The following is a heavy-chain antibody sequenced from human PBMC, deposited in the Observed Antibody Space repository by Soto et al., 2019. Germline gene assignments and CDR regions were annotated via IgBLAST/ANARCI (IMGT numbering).Heavy chain of an antibody. CDR2: IRYDGSKK. CDR3: ARDYKSRTGDYDYYGMDV. Sequence: GGALRLSCAASRFTFSSYGMHWVRQAPGKGLEWVAVIRYDGSKKYYAVSVKGLFIICRDNSKNTLYLQMNSLKAEDTAVYYCARDYKSRTGDYDYYGMDVWGQGSTVAASS. V-gene: IGHV3-33*01. J-gene: IGHJ6*02. CDR1: RFTFSSYG. D-gene: IGHD7-27*01.